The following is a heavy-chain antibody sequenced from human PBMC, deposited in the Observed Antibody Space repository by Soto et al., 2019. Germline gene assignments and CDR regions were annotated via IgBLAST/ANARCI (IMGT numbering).Heavy chain of an antibody. V-gene: IGHV1-18*01. CDR1: GYTFTSYG. Sequence: ASVKVSCKASGYTFTSYGISWVRQAPGQGLEWMGWISAYNGNTNYAQKLQGRVTMTTDTSTSTAYMELRSLRSDDTAVYYCARIRSDYGFYWFDPWGQGTLVNVSS. CDR3: ARIRSDYGFYWFDP. J-gene: IGHJ5*02. D-gene: IGHD4-17*01. CDR2: ISAYNGNT.